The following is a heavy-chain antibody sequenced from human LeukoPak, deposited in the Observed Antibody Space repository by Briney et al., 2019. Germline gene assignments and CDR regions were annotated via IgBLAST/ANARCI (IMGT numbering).Heavy chain of an antibody. CDR3: AKGGKWDVTPFDY. J-gene: IGHJ4*02. CDR1: GFPFSSYA. V-gene: IGHV3-23*01. Sequence: GGSLRLSCAASGFPFSSYAMNWVRQAPGKGLEWVSTISGGGGSTYYADSVKGRFTISRDNSKNTLYLQVNSLRAEDTAVYYCAKGGKWDVTPFDYWGQGTLVTVSS. D-gene: IGHD1-26*01. CDR2: ISGGGGST.